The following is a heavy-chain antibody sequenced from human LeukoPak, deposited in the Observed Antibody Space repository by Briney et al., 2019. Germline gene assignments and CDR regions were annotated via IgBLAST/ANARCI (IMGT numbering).Heavy chain of an antibody. CDR1: GATFSSNA. Sequence: SVKVSCKASGATFSSNATSWCRQPPGQGLGWLGGIIPILGIANYAQKFQGRVTITADKSASTAYMELSSLRSEDTAVYYCALAPYCGGDCGEAFDIWGQGTMVTVSS. CDR2: IIPILGIA. CDR3: ALAPYCGGDCGEAFDI. J-gene: IGHJ3*02. D-gene: IGHD2-21*02. V-gene: IGHV1-69*10.